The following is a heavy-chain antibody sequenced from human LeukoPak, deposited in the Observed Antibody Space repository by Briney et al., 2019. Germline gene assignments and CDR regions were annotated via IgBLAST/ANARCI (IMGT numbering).Heavy chain of an antibody. D-gene: IGHD2-8*02. CDR3: ARGTISTGWHPADWFDP. CDR1: GFSFSGYS. Sequence: GGSLRLSCAASGFSFSGYSMNWVRLAPGKGLEWVSRISSSSSYIYYADSVKGRFTISRDSAKNSLYLQMNSLRAEDTAVYYCARGTISTGWHPADWFDPWGQGTLVTVSS. V-gene: IGHV3-21*01. J-gene: IGHJ5*02. CDR2: ISSSSSYI.